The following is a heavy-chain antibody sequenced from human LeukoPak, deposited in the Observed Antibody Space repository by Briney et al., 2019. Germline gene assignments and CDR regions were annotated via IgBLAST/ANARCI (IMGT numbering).Heavy chain of an antibody. J-gene: IGHJ4*02. D-gene: IGHD3-10*01. CDR3: ARRDYYGSGSPDF. CDR2: INWNGDRT. CDR1: GFTFHDYD. V-gene: IGHV3-20*04. Sequence: PGGSLRLSCAASGFTFHDYDMSWVRQSPGKGLEWVSGINWNGDRTGYADSVKGRFTMSRDNAKKSLYLQMNTLRAEDTALYYCARRDYYGSGSPDFWGQGTLVTVSS.